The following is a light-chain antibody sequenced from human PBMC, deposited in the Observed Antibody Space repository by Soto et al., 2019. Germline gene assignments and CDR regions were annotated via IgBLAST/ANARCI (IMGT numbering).Light chain of an antibody. J-gene: IGKJ5*01. CDR3: QQRSDWPPT. CDR1: QRISNH. Sequence: IGLRQAPATLSLSPGERTTLSCRASQRISNHLAWYQQKPGQAPRLLIYDASDRATDIPARFSGSGSGTDFTLTINSLEVEDFAVYYCQQRSDWPPTFGQGTRLEIK. CDR2: DAS. V-gene: IGKV3-11*01.